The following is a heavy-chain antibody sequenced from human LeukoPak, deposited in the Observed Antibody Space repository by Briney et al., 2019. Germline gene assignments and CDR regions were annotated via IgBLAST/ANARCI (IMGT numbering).Heavy chain of an antibody. J-gene: IGHJ4*02. CDR1: GYTFTGYY. CDR3: ARGDSGSYFLDY. D-gene: IGHD1-26*01. V-gene: IGHV1-69*05. CDR2: IIPIFGTA. Sequence: ASVKVSCKASGYTFTGYYMHWVRQAPGQGLEWMGGIIPIFGTANYAQKFQGRVTITTDECTSTAYMELSSLRSEDTAVYYCARGDSGSYFLDYWGQGTLVTVSS.